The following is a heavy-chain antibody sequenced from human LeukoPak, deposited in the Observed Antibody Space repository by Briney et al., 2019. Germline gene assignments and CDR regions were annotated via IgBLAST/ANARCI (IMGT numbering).Heavy chain of an antibody. V-gene: IGHV4-30-4*07. D-gene: IGHD3-10*01. CDR2: FYYSGST. CDR1: GGSISRGGYS. J-gene: IGHJ5*02. Sequence: SETLSLTCAVSGGSISRGGYSWSWIRQPPGKGLEWIGYFYYSGSTYYNPSLKSRVTISVDTSKNQLSLKLSSVTAADTALYYCARESNYHGSGTGWFDPWGQGTLVTVSS. CDR3: ARESNYHGSGTGWFDP.